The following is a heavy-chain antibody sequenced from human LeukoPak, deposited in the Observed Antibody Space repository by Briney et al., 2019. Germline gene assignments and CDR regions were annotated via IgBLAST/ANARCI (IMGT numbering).Heavy chain of an antibody. CDR2: IYPGDSNT. Sequence: GESLKISCKGSGYSFTNYWIGWVRQMPGKGLEWMGIIYPGDSNTRYSPSFQGRVTISADKSISTAYLQWSSLKASGTAMYYCARPLAAAGTIGFDYWGQGTLVTVSS. CDR1: GYSFTNYW. V-gene: IGHV5-51*01. CDR3: ARPLAAAGTIGFDY. J-gene: IGHJ4*02. D-gene: IGHD6-13*01.